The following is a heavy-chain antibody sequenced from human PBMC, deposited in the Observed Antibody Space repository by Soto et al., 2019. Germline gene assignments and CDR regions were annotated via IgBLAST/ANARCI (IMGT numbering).Heavy chain of an antibody. J-gene: IGHJ4*02. V-gene: IGHV4-59*01. D-gene: IGHD1-26*01. Sequence: PSETLSLTCTVSGGSISSYYWSWIRQPPGKGLEWIGYIYYSGSTNYNPSLKSRVTISVDTSKNQFSLKLSSVTAADTAVYYCARAGRAHLLDYWGQGTLVTVSS. CDR1: GGSISSYY. CDR3: ARAGRAHLLDY. CDR2: IYYSGST.